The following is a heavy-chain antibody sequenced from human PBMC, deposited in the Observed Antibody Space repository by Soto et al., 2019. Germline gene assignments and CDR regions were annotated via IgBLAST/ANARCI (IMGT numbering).Heavy chain of an antibody. CDR2: MNPNSGNT. V-gene: IGHV1-8*01. CDR3: ARGSGYCSGGSCYINAHWFDP. CDR1: GYTFTSYD. J-gene: IGHJ5*02. Sequence: QVQLVQSGAEVKKPGASVKVSCKASGYTFTSYDINLVRQATGQGLEWMGWMNPNSGNTGYAQKFQGRVTMTRNTSISTAYMELSSLRSEDTAVYYCARGSGYCSGGSCYINAHWFDPWGQGTLVTVSS. D-gene: IGHD2-15*01.